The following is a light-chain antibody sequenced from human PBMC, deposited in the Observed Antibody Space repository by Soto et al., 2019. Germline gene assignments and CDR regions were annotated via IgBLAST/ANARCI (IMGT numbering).Light chain of an antibody. V-gene: IGLV2-8*01. CDR2: EVT. CDR1: SSDVGGYKY. Sequence: QPVLTQPPSAYGSHGQSVTISCTGTSSDVGGYKYVSWYQQHPGKAPKLMIYEVTKRPSGVPDRFSGSKSGNAASLTVSGLQAEDEADYYCSSYAGSNNLYVFGTGTKVTVL. CDR3: SSYAGSNNLYV. J-gene: IGLJ1*01.